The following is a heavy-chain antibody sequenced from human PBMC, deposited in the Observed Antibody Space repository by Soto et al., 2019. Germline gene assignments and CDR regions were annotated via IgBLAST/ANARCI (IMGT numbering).Heavy chain of an antibody. J-gene: IGHJ4*02. D-gene: IGHD5-18*01. V-gene: IGHV1-69*01. CDR1: GGTFSSYA. Sequence: QVQLVQSGAEVKKPGSSVKVSCKASGGTFSSYAISWVRQAPGQGLEWMGGIIPIFGKANYAQKFQGRVTITADESTSTAYMELSSLRSEDTAVYDCARLGRESEQLWLFERHGEKDWGQGTLVTVSS. CDR2: IIPIFGKA. CDR3: ARLGRESEQLWLFERHGEKD.